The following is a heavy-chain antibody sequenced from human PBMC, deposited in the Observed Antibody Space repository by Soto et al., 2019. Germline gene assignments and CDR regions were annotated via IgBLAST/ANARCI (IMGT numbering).Heavy chain of an antibody. CDR3: ARYRCSGNWFKYDY. J-gene: IGHJ4*02. CDR1: GVTISSDGYY. D-gene: IGHD6-13*01. Sequence: SETLSLTCSLSGVTISSDGYYWTWLRQHPVKGLEWIGYIRFSGNSYYTPSLKNRLTVSVDTSKNQFSLMLTSATAADTAVDYCARYRCSGNWFKYDYWGQGSLVTVSS. V-gene: IGHV4-31*03. CDR2: IRFSGNS.